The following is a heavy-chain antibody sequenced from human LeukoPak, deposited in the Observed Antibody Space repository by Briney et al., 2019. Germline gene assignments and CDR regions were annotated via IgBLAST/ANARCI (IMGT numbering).Heavy chain of an antibody. D-gene: IGHD1-26*01. CDR1: GFIDSANF. J-gene: IGHJ4*02. V-gene: IGHV3-66*01. CDR2: MYSVGTT. CDR3: ARDLSAYSYGFGGDC. Sequence: GGSLRLSCEASGFIDSANFMNWVRHAPGKGLEWVSVMYSVGTTYYADFVKGRFTVSRDPSKNTLYLQMDSLRVEDTAVYYCARDLSAYSYGFGGDCWGQGTRVIVSS.